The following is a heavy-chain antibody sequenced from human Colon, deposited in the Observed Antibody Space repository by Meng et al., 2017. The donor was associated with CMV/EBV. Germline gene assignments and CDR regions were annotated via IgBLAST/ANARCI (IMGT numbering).Heavy chain of an antibody. Sequence: GESLKISCVASGFTFNKYWMHWVRQPPGGGLVWLSRIDNEGSGAIYADSVRGRFTISRDNAKNTLFLQMNSLRTEDTAVYYCALRLRNSDGMDVWGQGTTVTVSS. J-gene: IGHJ6*02. CDR1: GFTFNKYW. V-gene: IGHV3-74*01. CDR2: IDNEGSGA. CDR3: ALRLRNSDGMDV. D-gene: IGHD3-16*01.